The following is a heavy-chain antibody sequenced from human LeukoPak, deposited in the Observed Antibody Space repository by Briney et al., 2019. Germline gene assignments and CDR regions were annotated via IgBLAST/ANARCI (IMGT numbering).Heavy chain of an antibody. Sequence: SETLSLTCTVSGGSIDSNSWSWIRQPAGKGLEWIGRFHSTGTTSYNPSLKGRVTMSVDTSKKQFSLTLNSVTAADTALYFCAKDGSSWPFFNYWGLGTLVTVSS. V-gene: IGHV4-4*07. CDR3: AKDGSSWPFFNY. CDR2: FHSTGTT. D-gene: IGHD6-13*01. CDR1: GGSIDSNS. J-gene: IGHJ4*02.